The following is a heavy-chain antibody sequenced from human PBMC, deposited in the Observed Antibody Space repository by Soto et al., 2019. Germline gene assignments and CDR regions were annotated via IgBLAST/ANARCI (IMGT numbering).Heavy chain of an antibody. D-gene: IGHD4-17*01. V-gene: IGHV3-30*04. CDR2: ISYDGTTT. Sequence: PGWCMKISCAASRFTFSSYAMHWVRQAPGKGLEWVAVISYDGTTTSFADSVKGRFTISRDNAKNTLYLQMNSLRAEDTAVYYCARGYSDYGEIPFDCWGQGTLVTVSS. CDR1: RFTFSSYA. J-gene: IGHJ4*02. CDR3: ARGYSDYGEIPFDC.